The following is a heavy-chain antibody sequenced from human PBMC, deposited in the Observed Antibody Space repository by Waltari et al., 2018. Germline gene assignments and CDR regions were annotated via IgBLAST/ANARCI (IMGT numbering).Heavy chain of an antibody. Sequence: EVQLVESGGGLVQPGGSLRLYCAASGCTLSDSWMTWVRQAPGKGLEWVANIKQDGSEKYYVDSVKGRFTISRDNAKNSLYLQMNSLRAEDSAVYYCARRNGCDYWGQGTLVTVSS. D-gene: IGHD6-19*01. CDR1: GCTLSDSW. V-gene: IGHV3-7*01. CDR2: IKQDGSEK. CDR3: ARRNGCDY. J-gene: IGHJ4*02.